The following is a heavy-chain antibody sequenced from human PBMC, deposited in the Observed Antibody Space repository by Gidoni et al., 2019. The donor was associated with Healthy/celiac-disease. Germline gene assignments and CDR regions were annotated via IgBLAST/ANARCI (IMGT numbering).Heavy chain of an antibody. V-gene: IGHV3-48*03. CDR1: GFTFSSSE. D-gene: IGHD6-13*01. CDR2: ISSSGSTI. CDR3: ASIVAGIAAAGTWAY. J-gene: IGHJ4*02. Sequence: EVQLVESGGGLVQPGGSLRLSCAAPGFTFSSSEMNWVRQAPGKGLEWVSYISSSGSTIYYADSVKGRFTISRDNAKNSLYLQMNSLRAEDTAVYYCASIVAGIAAAGTWAYWGQGTLVTVSS.